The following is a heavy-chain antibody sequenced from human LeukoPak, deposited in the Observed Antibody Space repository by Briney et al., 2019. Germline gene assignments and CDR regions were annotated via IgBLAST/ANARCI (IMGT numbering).Heavy chain of an antibody. Sequence: GGSLRLSCVASGFTFSPYGMHWARQAPGKGLEWVAAIWNDGTHHYYADSVKGRFTISRDNFKSTLYLDMDSLSAEDAAFYFCARGPDPYADSFFDLWGQGTLVTVSS. J-gene: IGHJ4*02. V-gene: IGHV3-33*01. CDR2: IWNDGTHH. CDR3: ARGPDPYADSFFDL. CDR1: GFTFSPYG. D-gene: IGHD4-17*01.